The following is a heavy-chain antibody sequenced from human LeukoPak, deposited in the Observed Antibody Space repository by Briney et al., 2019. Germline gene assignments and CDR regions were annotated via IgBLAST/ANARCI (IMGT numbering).Heavy chain of an antibody. D-gene: IGHD4-11*01. Sequence: GESLKISCQGSGYSFTSYWITWVRQMPGKGLEWVGRFDPSDSYTDYSPSFQGHVTVSSDKSISTAYLQWSSLKASDTAMYYCATMTTEYYFDYWGQGTLVTVSS. CDR2: FDPSDSYT. J-gene: IGHJ4*02. CDR1: GYSFTSYW. V-gene: IGHV5-10-1*01. CDR3: ATMTTEYYFDY.